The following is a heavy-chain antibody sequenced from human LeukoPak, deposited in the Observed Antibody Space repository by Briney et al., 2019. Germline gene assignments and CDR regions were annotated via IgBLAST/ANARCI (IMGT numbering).Heavy chain of an antibody. D-gene: IGHD3-10*01. V-gene: IGHV1-69*05. J-gene: IGHJ6*03. CDR1: GGTFSSYA. CDR2: IIPIFGTA. CDR3: ARGGRGSGSYYNSRSESYYYYMDV. Sequence: SVKVSCKASGGTFSSYAISWVRQAPGQGLEWMGGIIPIFGTANHAQKFQGRVTITTDESTSTAYMELSSLRSEDTAVYYCARGGRGSGSYYNSRSESYYYYMDVWGKGTTVTVSS.